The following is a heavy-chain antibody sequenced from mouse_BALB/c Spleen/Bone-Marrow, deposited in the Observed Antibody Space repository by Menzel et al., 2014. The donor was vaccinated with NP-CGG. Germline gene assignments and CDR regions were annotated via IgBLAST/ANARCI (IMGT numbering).Heavy chain of an antibody. V-gene: IGHV5-6-5*01. CDR2: ISSGGST. J-gene: IGHJ2*01. CDR1: GFTFSSYA. Sequence: DVMLVESGGGLVKPGGSLKLSCAASGFTFSSYAMSWVRQTPEKRLEWVASISSGGSTYYPDSVKGRFTISRDNARNILYLQMSSLRSEDTAMYYCARDDYGDQYYFDYWGQGTTLTVSS. CDR3: ARDDYGDQYYFDY. D-gene: IGHD2-4*01.